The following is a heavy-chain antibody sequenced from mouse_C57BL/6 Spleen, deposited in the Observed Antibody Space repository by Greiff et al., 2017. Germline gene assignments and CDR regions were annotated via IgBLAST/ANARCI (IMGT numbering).Heavy chain of an antibody. CDR1: GYAFSSSW. J-gene: IGHJ2*01. V-gene: IGHV1-82*01. Sequence: QVQLQQSGPELVKPGASVKISCKASGYAFSSSWMNWVKQRPGKGLEWIGRIYPGDGDTNYNGKFKGKATLTADKSSSTAYMQLSSLTSEDSAVYFCARPHYYGSSSFDYWGKGTTLTVSS. D-gene: IGHD1-1*01. CDR3: ARPHYYGSSSFDY. CDR2: IYPGDGDT.